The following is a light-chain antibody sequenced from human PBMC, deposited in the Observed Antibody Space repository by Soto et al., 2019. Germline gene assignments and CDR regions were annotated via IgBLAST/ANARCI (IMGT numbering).Light chain of an antibody. CDR3: QQSYSTPPR. J-gene: IGKJ2*03. V-gene: IGKV1-39*01. CDR2: AAS. CDR1: QSISSY. Sequence: DIQMTQSPSSLSASVGDRVTITCRASQSISSYLNWYQQKPGKAPKLLIYAASSLQSGVPSRFSGSGSGTDFTLTISSLQPEDFATYSCQQSYSTPPRFGQGTKLEIK.